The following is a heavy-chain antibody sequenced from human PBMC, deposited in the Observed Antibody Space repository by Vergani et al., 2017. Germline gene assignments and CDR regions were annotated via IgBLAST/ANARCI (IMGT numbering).Heavy chain of an antibody. Sequence: QVQLVQSGAEVKKPGSSVKVSCKASGGTFSSYAISWVRPAPGQGLEWMGGSLPFFGAANYAQKFQGRVTITAAKSTSTAYMGLSSLGSEDTAIYYCAIKGLAATGTQGWFDPGGQGSLVAGSS. CDR3: AIKGLAATGTQGWFDP. CDR1: GGTFSSYA. J-gene: IGHJ5*02. CDR2: SLPFFGAA. D-gene: IGHD6-13*01. V-gene: IGHV1-69*06.